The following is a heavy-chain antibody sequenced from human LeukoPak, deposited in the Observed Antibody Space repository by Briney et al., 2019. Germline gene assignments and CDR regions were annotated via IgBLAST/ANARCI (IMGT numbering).Heavy chain of an antibody. CDR3: ARQDLGWFGVSDY. Sequence: GESLKISCKGSGYSFTSYWIGWVRQMPGKGLEWMGIIYPGDSDTRYSPSFQGQVTISADKSISTAYLQWSGLRASDTAMYYCARQDLGWFGVSDYWGQGTLVTVSS. V-gene: IGHV5-51*01. CDR2: IYPGDSDT. CDR1: GYSFTSYW. J-gene: IGHJ4*02. D-gene: IGHD3-10*01.